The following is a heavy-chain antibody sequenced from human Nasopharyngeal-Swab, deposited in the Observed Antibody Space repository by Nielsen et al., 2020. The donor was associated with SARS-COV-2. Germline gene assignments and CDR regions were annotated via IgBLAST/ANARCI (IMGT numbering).Heavy chain of an antibody. J-gene: IGHJ4*02. CDR2: FDPEDGET. Sequence: ASVKVSCQVSGYNLTELSMHWVRQAPGKGLEWVGGFDPEDGETIYAQKFQGRVTMTEDTSTDTAYMELSSLTSEDTAVYYCTTVAGSYGRFDYWGQGTLVTVSS. V-gene: IGHV1-24*01. CDR1: GYNLTELS. D-gene: IGHD1-26*01. CDR3: TTVAGSYGRFDY.